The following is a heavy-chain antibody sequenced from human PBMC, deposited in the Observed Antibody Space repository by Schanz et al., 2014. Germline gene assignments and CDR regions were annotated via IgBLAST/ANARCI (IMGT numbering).Heavy chain of an antibody. D-gene: IGHD3-3*01. CDR2: IKQDGSEK. CDR1: GFTFSDYY. Sequence: VQLVESGGGLVQPGGSLRLSCAASGFTFSDYYMSWIRQAPGKGLEWVANIKQDGSEKYYVDSVKGRFTISRDNAKNSLYLQMNSLTAEDTAVYYCARGVRIDYWGQGTLXTVSS. CDR3: ARGVRIDY. J-gene: IGHJ4*02. V-gene: IGHV3-7*01.